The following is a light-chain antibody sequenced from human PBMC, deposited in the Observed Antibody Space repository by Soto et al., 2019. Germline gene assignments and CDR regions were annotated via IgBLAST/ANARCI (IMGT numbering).Light chain of an antibody. CDR3: KQSRSFPLT. V-gene: IGKV1-12*01. CDR1: QDLDRW. Sequence: DIQMTQSPSSLSASVGDRVTITCRASQDLDRWLAWYQQKPGEAPKVLILAASSLQSGLPSRFSGGGSGTDFSLTISSLQPEDFATYYCKQSRSFPLTFGGGTKVEIK. CDR2: AAS. J-gene: IGKJ4*01.